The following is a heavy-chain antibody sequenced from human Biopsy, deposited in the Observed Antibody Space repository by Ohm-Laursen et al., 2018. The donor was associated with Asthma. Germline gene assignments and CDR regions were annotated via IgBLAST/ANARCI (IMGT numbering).Heavy chain of an antibody. Sequence: SLRLSCAASGFTVSSNGMSWVRQPPGKGLEWVSVISSGGGTIDYADSVGGRFTISRNISTNTVYLQMDSLSADDTAVYYCAKVGHGYGDYVGYLDPWGQGTLVTVSS. D-gene: IGHD4-17*01. CDR1: GFTVSSNG. J-gene: IGHJ5*02. CDR2: ISSGGGTI. V-gene: IGHV3-23*01. CDR3: AKVGHGYGDYVGYLDP.